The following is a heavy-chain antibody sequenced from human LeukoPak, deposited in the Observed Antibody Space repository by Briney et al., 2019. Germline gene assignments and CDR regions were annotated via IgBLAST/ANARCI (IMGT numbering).Heavy chain of an antibody. CDR1: GLTFSSYA. V-gene: IGHV3-30*03. D-gene: IGHD3-22*01. CDR2: ISYDGSNK. J-gene: IGHJ6*02. CDR3: ARVRLDYYYYYGMDV. Sequence: GGSLRLSCAASGLTFSSYAMHWVRQAPGKGLEWVAVISYDGSNKYHAESVKGRFTISRDNSKNTLYLQMNSLRAEDTAVYYCARVRLDYYYYYGMDVWGQGTTVTVSS.